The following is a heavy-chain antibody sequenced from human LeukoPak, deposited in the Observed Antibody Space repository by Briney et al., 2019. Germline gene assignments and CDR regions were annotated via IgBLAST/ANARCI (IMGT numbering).Heavy chain of an antibody. CDR2: ISSTSTYT. J-gene: IGHJ4*02. D-gene: IGHD1-26*01. CDR3: ARREARISDY. Sequence: GGSLRLSCAVSGFTFSDYYMSWVRQAPGKGLEWVSYISSTSTYTNYADSVKGRFTLSRDNAKNSLYLQMNSLRAEDTAVYYCARREARISDYWGQGTLVTVSS. V-gene: IGHV3-11*03. CDR1: GFTFSDYY.